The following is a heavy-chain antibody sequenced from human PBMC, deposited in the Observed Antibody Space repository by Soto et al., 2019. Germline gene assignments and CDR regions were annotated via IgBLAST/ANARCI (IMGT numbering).Heavy chain of an antibody. V-gene: IGHV3-13*01. D-gene: IGHD5-12*01. J-gene: IGHJ2*01. CDR3: ARASRWLQARYFDL. Sequence: GGSLRLSCAASGFTLSNYDIHWVRQVTGKGLEWVSAIDIAGDTYYADPVQGRFTISIESAKNSVYLQMNSLRAGDKAVYYCARASRWLQARYFDLWGRGTLVTVSS. CDR1: GFTLSNYD. CDR2: IDIAGDT.